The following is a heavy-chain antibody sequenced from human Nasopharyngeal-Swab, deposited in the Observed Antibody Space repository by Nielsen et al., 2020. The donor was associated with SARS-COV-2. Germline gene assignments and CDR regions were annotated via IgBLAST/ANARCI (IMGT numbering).Heavy chain of an antibody. D-gene: IGHD6-13*01. J-gene: IGHJ6*03. V-gene: IGHV3-9*01. CDR2: ISWNSGSI. Sequence: SLRLSCAASGFTFDDYAMHWVRQAPGKGLEWVSGISWNSGSIGYADSVKGRFTISRDNAKNSLYLQMNSLRAEDTAVYYCARGYSSRSEYYYYYMDVWGKGTTVTVSS. CDR3: ARGYSSRSEYYYYYMDV. CDR1: GFTFDDYA.